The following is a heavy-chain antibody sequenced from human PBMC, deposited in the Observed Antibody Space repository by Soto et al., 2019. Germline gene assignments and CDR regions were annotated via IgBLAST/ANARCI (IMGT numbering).Heavy chain of an antibody. CDR3: ARDFGGP. J-gene: IGHJ5*02. V-gene: IGHV3-7*05. CDR2: IKEDGSEK. Sequence: EVQLVESGGGLVQPGGSLRLSCTASGFTFSSYWMNWVRQAPGKGLEWVGSIKEDGSEKFYVDSVKGRFTISRDNAKNSLYLDMNGLRVEDTAIYFCARDFGGPWGQGTLVTVSS. D-gene: IGHD1-26*01. CDR1: GFTFSSYW.